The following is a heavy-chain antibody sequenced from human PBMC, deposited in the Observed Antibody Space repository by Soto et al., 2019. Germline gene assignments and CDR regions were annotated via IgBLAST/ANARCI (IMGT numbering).Heavy chain of an antibody. J-gene: IGHJ4*02. CDR2: ISSSGSTI. CDR1: GFTFITYE. D-gene: IGHD3-3*01. Sequence: PGGSLRLSCAACGFTFITYEISWVRQAPWKGLEWVSYISSSGSTIYYADSVKGRFTISRDNAKNSLYLQINSLRAEDTAVYYCARRGLTIFGYWGQRILVTVSS. CDR3: ARRGLTIFGY. V-gene: IGHV3-48*03.